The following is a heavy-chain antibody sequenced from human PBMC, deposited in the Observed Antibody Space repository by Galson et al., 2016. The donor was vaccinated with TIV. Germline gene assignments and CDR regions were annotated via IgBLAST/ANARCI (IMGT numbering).Heavy chain of an antibody. D-gene: IGHD6-19*01. J-gene: IGHJ4*02. CDR1: RSTFSSSW. CDR3: AQWLGTSNS. CDR2: IGGDGTEI. Sequence: SLRLSCADSRSTFSSSWMNWVRQAPGKGLEWVANIGGDGTEIKYVDSVKGRFTISRDNAKNSLYLQMSNLRVEDTAIYYCAQWLGTSNSWGQGTLVTVSS. V-gene: IGHV3-7*01.